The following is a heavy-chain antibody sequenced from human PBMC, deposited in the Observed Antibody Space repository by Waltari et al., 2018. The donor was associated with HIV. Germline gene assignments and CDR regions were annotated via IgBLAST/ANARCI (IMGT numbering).Heavy chain of an antibody. J-gene: IGHJ4*02. D-gene: IGHD3-3*02. Sequence: QVLLEQSGPEVKKPGASVKVSCKASGYTFTSSGISWVRQAPGQGLEWMGWRSPNNCHTNFAQKLQGRVTMTTDTSTDTAYMGLRSLRSDDSAVYYCARGATILSYWGQGTLVTVSS. CDR1: GYTFTSSG. V-gene: IGHV1-18*01. CDR3: ARGATILSY. CDR2: RSPNNCHT.